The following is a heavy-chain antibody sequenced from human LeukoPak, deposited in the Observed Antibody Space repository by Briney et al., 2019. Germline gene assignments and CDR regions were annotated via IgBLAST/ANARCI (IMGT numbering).Heavy chain of an antibody. CDR2: IRYDGSNK. CDR3: ARAGTYYYDSSGYAY. Sequence: PGGSLRLSCAASGFTFSSYGMHWVRQAPGKGLEWVAFIRYDGSNKYYADSVKGRFTISRDNAKNSLYLQMNSLRAEDTAVYYCARAGTYYYDSSGYAYWGQGTLVTVSS. CDR1: GFTFSSYG. D-gene: IGHD3-22*01. V-gene: IGHV3-30*02. J-gene: IGHJ4*02.